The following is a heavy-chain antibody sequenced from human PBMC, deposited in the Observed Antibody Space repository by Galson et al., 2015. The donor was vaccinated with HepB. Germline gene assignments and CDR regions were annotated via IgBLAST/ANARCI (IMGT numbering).Heavy chain of an antibody. D-gene: IGHD3-16*02. CDR3: AYGRIRTFGGVIVRNSNALTI. CDR2: IYWNDDK. J-gene: IGHJ3*02. Sequence: PALVKPTQTLTLTCTFSGFSVLTTGVYVGWIRQPPGKALDWLAYIYWNDDKRYSPSLKSRLSITKDTPKNQVVLTMTNMNPGDTATYYCAYGRIRTFGGVIVRNSNALTIWGQGTMVTVS. V-gene: IGHV2-5*01. CDR1: GFSVLTTGVY.